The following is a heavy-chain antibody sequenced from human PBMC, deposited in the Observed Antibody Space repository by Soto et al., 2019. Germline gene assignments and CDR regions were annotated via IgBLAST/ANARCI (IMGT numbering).Heavy chain of an antibody. Sequence: EVHLLESGGGLVQPGGSLRLSCAASGFTFSSYAMSWVRQAPGKGLEWVSAISGSGGSTYYADSVKGRFTISRDNSKNTLYLQMNSLRAEDTAVYYCAKARAAGTWSYYGMDVWGQGTTVTVSS. CDR2: ISGSGGST. V-gene: IGHV3-23*01. CDR1: GFTFSSYA. CDR3: AKARAAGTWSYYGMDV. J-gene: IGHJ6*02. D-gene: IGHD6-13*01.